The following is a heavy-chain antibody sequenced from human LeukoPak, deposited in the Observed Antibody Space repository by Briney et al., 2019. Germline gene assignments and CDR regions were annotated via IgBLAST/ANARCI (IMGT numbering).Heavy chain of an antibody. V-gene: IGHV4-59*08. CDR3: ATLGAGYSGSDLHYYGLDV. D-gene: IGHD5-12*01. CDR1: GGXMTNYY. J-gene: IGHJ6*02. Sequence: SETLSLTCTVSGGXMTNYYCTWIRQSPGKGLEWSGYMYYRGGTDYNPSLKSRVTISVDTSQNHLSLKLSSVTAADTAVYYCATLGAGYSGSDLHYYGLDVWGQGTTVTVSS. CDR2: MYYRGGT.